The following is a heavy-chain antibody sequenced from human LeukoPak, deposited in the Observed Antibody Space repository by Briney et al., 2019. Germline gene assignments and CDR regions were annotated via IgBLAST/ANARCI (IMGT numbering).Heavy chain of an antibody. CDR2: ISSSGSTI. Sequence: GGSLRLSCAASGFTFSSYSMNWVRQAPGKGLEWVSYISSSGSTIYYADSVKGRFTISRDNAKNSLYLQMNSLRAEDTAVYYCARDLTLVRRNDYWGQGTLVTVSS. V-gene: IGHV3-48*04. J-gene: IGHJ4*02. D-gene: IGHD3-9*01. CDR3: ARDLTLVRRNDY. CDR1: GFTFSSYS.